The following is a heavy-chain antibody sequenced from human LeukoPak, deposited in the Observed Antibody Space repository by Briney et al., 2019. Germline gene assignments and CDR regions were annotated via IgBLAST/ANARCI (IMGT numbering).Heavy chain of an antibody. CDR2: ISYDGSNK. J-gene: IGHJ4*02. D-gene: IGHD4-17*01. CDR1: GFTFNTYT. V-gene: IGHV3-30-3*01. CDR3: ARETGSAVGSTDFDY. Sequence: GGSLRPSCAASGFTFNTYTMNWVRQAPGKGLEWVAVISYDGSNKYYADSVKGRFTISRDNSKNTLYLQMNSLRAEDTAVYYCARETGSAVGSTDFDYWGQGTLVTVSS.